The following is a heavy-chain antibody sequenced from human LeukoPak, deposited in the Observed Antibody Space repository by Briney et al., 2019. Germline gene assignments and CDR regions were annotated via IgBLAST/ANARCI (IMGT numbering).Heavy chain of an antibody. D-gene: IGHD6-13*01. CDR2: IYYSGST. V-gene: IGHV4-59*08. CDR1: GGSISSYY. CDR3: ARSQQQLRFDP. Sequence: PSETLSLTCTVSGGSISSYYWSWIRQPPGKGLEWIEYIYYSGSTNYNPSLKSRVTISVDTSKNQFSLKLSSVTAADTAVYYCARSQQQLRFDPWGQGTLVTVSS. J-gene: IGHJ5*02.